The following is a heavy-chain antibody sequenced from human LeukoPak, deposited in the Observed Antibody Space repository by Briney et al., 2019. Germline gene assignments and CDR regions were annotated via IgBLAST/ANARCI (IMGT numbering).Heavy chain of an antibody. Sequence: SGGSLRLSYAASGFTFSTYGMHWVRQAPGKGLEWVAVIWNDGSKQYYADSVKGRFTISGDNSKSTLYLQMNSLRAEDTAVYYCARDQGLWVGFWSGYYDLWGQGTLVTVSS. V-gene: IGHV3-33*01. CDR1: GFTFSTYG. CDR3: ARDQGLWVGFWSGYYDL. CDR2: IWNDGSKQ. D-gene: IGHD3-3*01. J-gene: IGHJ4*02.